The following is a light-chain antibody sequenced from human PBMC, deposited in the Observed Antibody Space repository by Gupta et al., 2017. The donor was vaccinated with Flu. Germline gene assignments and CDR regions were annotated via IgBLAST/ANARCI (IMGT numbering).Light chain of an antibody. CDR2: DVS. CDR1: SDVGGYNY. J-gene: IGLJ2*01. V-gene: IGLV2-14*04. Sequence: SDVGGYNYVSWYQQHPGKAPKRMIYDVSNRPSGVSNRFSGSKSGNTASLTISGLQAEDEADYYCSSYTSSSTLEVVFGGGTKLTVL. CDR3: SSYTSSSTLEVV.